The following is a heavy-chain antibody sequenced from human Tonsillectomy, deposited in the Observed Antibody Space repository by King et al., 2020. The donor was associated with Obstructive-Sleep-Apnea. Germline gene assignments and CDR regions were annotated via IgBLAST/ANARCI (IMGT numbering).Heavy chain of an antibody. CDR1: GYSISSGYY. J-gene: IGHJ5*02. CDR2: IYNSGST. CDR3: ARDPFYDGSGYFIAWFDP. V-gene: IGHV4-38-2*02. Sequence: VQLQESGPGLVKPSETLSLTCTVSGYSISSGYYWGWIRQPPGKGLEWIGSIYNSGSTYYNPSLKSRVTISVDTSKNQFSLNLSSVTAADTAVYYCARDPFYDGSGYFIAWFDPWGQGTLVTVSS. D-gene: IGHD3-22*01.